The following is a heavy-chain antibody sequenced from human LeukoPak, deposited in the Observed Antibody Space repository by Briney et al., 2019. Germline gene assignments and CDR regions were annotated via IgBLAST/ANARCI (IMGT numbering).Heavy chain of an antibody. Sequence: ASVKVSCKCSGYTFTGYYMHWVRQAPGQGLEWMGWINPNSGGTNYAQKFQGRVTMTRDTSISTAYMALSRLRSDDTAVYYCARDRWGSGYDPSYFDYWGQGTLVTVSS. CDR1: GYTFTGYY. V-gene: IGHV1-2*02. CDR3: ARDRWGSGYDPSYFDY. CDR2: INPNSGGT. D-gene: IGHD5-12*01. J-gene: IGHJ4*02.